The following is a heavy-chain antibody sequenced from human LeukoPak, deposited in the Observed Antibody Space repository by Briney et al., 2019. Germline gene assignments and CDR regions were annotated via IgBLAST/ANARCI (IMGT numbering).Heavy chain of an antibody. CDR2: IYYSGST. D-gene: IGHD3-16*02. CDR3: ARHVIMITFGGVIVPEMGYFDY. Sequence: SQTLSLTCTVSGGSISSGDYYWSWIRQPPGTGLEWIGYIYYSGSTYYNPSLKSRVTISVDTSKSQFSLKLSSVTAADTAVYYCARHVIMITFGGVIVPEMGYFDYWGQGTLVTVSS. CDR1: GGSISSGDYY. V-gene: IGHV4-30-4*08. J-gene: IGHJ4*02.